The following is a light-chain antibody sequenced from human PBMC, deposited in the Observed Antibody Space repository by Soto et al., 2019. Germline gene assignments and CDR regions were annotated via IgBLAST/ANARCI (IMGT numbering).Light chain of an antibody. CDR1: SSDVGGYSF. CDR3: SSFTSGSTPVV. V-gene: IGLV2-14*01. Sequence: QSALTQPASVSGSPGQSITISCTGTSSDVGGYSFVSWYQQHPGKAPKLMIHDVTNRPSGVSNRFSGSKSGNTASLTISGLQAEDEADYYCSSFTSGSTPVVFGGGTKLTVL. J-gene: IGLJ2*01. CDR2: DVT.